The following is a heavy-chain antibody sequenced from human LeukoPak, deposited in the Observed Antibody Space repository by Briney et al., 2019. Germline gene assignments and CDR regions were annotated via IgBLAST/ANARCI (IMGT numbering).Heavy chain of an antibody. D-gene: IGHD1-26*01. CDR1: GFTFDDYG. CDR2: IDWNGGST. CDR3: ARFRYTGSYWTYFDY. Sequence: GGSLRLSCAASGFTFDDYGMSWVRQAPGKGLEWVSGIDWNGGSTDYADSVKGRFTISRDNAKNSLYLQMNSLRAEDTALYYCARFRYTGSYWTYFDYWGQGTLVTVSS. V-gene: IGHV3-20*04. J-gene: IGHJ4*02.